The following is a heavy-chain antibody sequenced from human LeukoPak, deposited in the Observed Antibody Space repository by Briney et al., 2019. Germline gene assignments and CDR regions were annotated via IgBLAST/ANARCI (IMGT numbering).Heavy chain of an antibody. J-gene: IGHJ5*02. CDR3: ARAGIQLWSDGNWFDP. CDR2: IIPIFGTA. D-gene: IGHD5-18*01. CDR1: GGTFSSYA. Sequence: VASVKVSCKASGGTFSSYAISWVRQAPGQGLEWMGGIIPIFGTANYAQKFQGRVTITADKSTSTAYMELSSLRSEDTAVYYCARAGIQLWSDGNWFDPWGQGTLDTVSS. V-gene: IGHV1-69*06.